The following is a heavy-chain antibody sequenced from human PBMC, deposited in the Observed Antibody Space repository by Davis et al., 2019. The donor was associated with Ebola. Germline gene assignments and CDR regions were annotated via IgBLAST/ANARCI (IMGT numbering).Heavy chain of an antibody. J-gene: IGHJ6*02. Sequence: GESLKISCAASGFTFSSYSMNWVRQAPGKGLEWVSSISSSSSHIYYADSVKGRFTISRDNAKNSLYLQMNSLRAEDTAVYYCARSVQLFPPDVWGQGTTVTVSS. CDR3: ARSVQLFPPDV. D-gene: IGHD6-13*01. V-gene: IGHV3-21*04. CDR2: ISSSSSHI. CDR1: GFTFSSYS.